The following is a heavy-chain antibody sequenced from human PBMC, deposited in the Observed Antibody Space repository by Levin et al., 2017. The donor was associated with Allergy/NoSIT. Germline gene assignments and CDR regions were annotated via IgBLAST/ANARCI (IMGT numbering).Heavy chain of an antibody. CDR3: ARSGVEQLSHSFDV. Sequence: GESLKISCKGSGYSFSNYWIGWVRQMPGKGLEWMGIIYPGDSDTRYSPSFQGQVSISADKSISIAYLQWSNLRASDTAIYYCARSGVEQLSHSFDVWGQGTMVTVSS. D-gene: IGHD1/OR15-1a*01. V-gene: IGHV5-51*01. CDR1: GYSFSNYW. CDR2: IYPGDSDT. J-gene: IGHJ3*01.